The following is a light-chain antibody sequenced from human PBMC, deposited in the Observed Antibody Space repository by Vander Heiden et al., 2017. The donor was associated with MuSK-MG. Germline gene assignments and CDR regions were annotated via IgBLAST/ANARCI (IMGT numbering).Light chain of an antibody. CDR2: GKN. V-gene: IGLV3-19*01. Sequence: SSELTQDPAVSVALGQTVRITCQGDSLSSYYASWHQQTPGQAPVLVISGKNNRPSGIPDRFSGSSSGNTAAVTITGAQAEDEAYYYCNSRDSSGNHVVFGGGTKLTVL. CDR3: NSRDSSGNHVV. J-gene: IGLJ2*01. CDR1: SLSSYY.